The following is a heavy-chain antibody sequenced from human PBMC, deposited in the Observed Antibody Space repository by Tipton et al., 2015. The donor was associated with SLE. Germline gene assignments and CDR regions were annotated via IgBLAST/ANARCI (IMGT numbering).Heavy chain of an antibody. V-gene: IGHV3-23*03. J-gene: IGHJ4*02. CDR3: AAQYYDFWSGQLGGYFDY. CDR1: GFTFSSYA. CDR2: IYSGGSST. D-gene: IGHD3-3*01. Sequence: SLRLSCAASGFTFSSYAMSWVRQAPGKGLEWVSVIYSGGSSTYYADSVKGRFTISRDNSKNTLYLQMNSLRAEDTAVYYCAAQYYDFWSGQLGGYFDYWGQGTLVTVSS.